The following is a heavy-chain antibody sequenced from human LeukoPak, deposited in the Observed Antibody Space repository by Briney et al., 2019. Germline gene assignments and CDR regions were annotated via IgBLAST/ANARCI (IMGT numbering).Heavy chain of an antibody. Sequence: ASVKVSCKASGYTFTTYGISWVRQAPGQGLEWMGWISADGGNTNYAQKFQGAVTMTTDTSTSTAYMELRSLRSDDTAVYYCARDLRGWSYYFDYWGQGTLLTVSS. D-gene: IGHD6-19*01. V-gene: IGHV1-18*01. CDR2: ISADGGNT. CDR1: GYTFTTYG. CDR3: ARDLRGWSYYFDY. J-gene: IGHJ4*02.